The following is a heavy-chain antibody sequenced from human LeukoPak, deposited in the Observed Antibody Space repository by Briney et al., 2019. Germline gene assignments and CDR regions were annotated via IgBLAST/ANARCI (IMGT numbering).Heavy chain of an antibody. D-gene: IGHD5-18*01. J-gene: IGHJ5*02. Sequence: SETLSLTCTVSGYSISSGYYWGWIRQPPGKGLEWIGSIYHSGSTYYNPSLKSRVTISVDTSKNQFSLKLSSVTAADTAVYYCARDSGSGYSRGWFDPWGQGTLVTVSS. CDR1: GYSISSGYY. CDR3: ARDSGSGYSRGWFDP. V-gene: IGHV4-38-2*02. CDR2: IYHSGST.